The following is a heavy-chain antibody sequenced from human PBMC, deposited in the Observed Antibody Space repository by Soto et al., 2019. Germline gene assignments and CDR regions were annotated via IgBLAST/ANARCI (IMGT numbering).Heavy chain of an antibody. Sequence: QVQLVESGGGVVQPGGSLRLSCAASGFTFGRHGMHWVRQAPGKGLEWVAVIGSDGRRASYADSVKGRFNISRDNGQNPLFLQRHRLRAEGAAVEYCARDDDDGVNGLDYWGQGTLVTVSS. V-gene: IGHV3-33*01. CDR2: IGSDGRRA. CDR3: ARDDDDGVNGLDY. J-gene: IGHJ4*02. D-gene: IGHD4-17*01. CDR1: GFTFGRHG.